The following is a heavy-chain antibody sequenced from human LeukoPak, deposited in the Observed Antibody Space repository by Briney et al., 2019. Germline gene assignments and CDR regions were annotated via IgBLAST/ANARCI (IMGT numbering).Heavy chain of an antibody. CDR2: ISSSSSYI. Sequence: PGGSLRLSCAASGFTFSSYSMNWVRQAPGKGLEWVSSISSSSSYIYYADSVKGRFTISRDNAKNSLYLQMNSLRAEDTAVHYCARCSVPADDYWGQGTLVTVSS. J-gene: IGHJ4*02. CDR3: ARCSVPADDY. D-gene: IGHD2-2*01. V-gene: IGHV3-21*01. CDR1: GFTFSSYS.